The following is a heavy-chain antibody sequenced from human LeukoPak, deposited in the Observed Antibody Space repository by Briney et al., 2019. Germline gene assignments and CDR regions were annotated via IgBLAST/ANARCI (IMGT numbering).Heavy chain of an antibody. D-gene: IGHD1-26*01. CDR3: AKESPAPSIVGALDY. Sequence: GGSLRLSCAASGFTFSSYGMHWVRQAPGKGLEWVAFIRYDGSNKYYADSVKGRFTISRDNSKNTLYLQMNSLRAEDTAVYYCAKESPAPSIVGALDYWGQGTLVTVSS. J-gene: IGHJ4*02. CDR2: IRYDGSNK. CDR1: GFTFSSYG. V-gene: IGHV3-30*02.